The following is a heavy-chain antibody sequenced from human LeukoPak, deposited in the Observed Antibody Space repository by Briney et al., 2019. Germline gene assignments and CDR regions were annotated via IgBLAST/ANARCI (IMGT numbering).Heavy chain of an antibody. CDR1: GDSVSSNSAA. Sequence: SQTLSLTCAITGDSVSSNSAAWNWIRQSPSRGLEWLGRTYYRSKWYNDYAVSVKSRITINPDTSKNQFSLQLNSVTPEDTAVYYCARDRRLHSKIANWFDPWGQGTLVTVSS. V-gene: IGHV6-1*01. CDR3: ARDRRLHSKIANWFDP. D-gene: IGHD4-17*01. CDR2: TYYRSKWYN. J-gene: IGHJ5*02.